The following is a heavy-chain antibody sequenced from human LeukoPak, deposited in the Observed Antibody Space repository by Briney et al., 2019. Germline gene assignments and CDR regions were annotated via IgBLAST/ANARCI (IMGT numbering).Heavy chain of an antibody. V-gene: IGHV1-69*05. Sequence: SVKVSCKASGGTFSSYAISWVRQAPGQGLEWMGGIIPIFGTANYAQKFQGRVTITTDESTSTAYMELSSLRSEDTAVYYCARGRGIQLWLNWFDPWGQGTLVTVSS. D-gene: IGHD5-18*01. CDR3: ARGRGIQLWLNWFDP. CDR1: GGTFSSYA. CDR2: IIPIFGTA. J-gene: IGHJ5*02.